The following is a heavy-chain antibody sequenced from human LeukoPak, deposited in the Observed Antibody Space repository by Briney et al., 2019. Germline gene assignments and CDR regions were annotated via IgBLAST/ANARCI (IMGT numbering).Heavy chain of an antibody. CDR3: ATQRGSYLWGTDFDY. Sequence: GASVKVSCKASGYTFTVYYMHWVRQAPGQGLEWMGWINPNSGDTKYSQKFQGRVTMTRDTSISTAYMELSRLRSDDTAVYYCATQRGSYLWGTDFDYWGQGTLVTVPS. D-gene: IGHD3-16*01. CDR1: GYTFTVYY. J-gene: IGHJ4*02. CDR2: INPNSGDT. V-gene: IGHV1-2*02.